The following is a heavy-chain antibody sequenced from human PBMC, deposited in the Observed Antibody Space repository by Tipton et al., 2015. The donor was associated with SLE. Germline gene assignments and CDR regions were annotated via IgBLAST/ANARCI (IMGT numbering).Heavy chain of an antibody. CDR1: GFTVSSNY. J-gene: IGHJ3*02. Sequence: GSLRLSCAASGFTVSSNYMSWVRQAPGKGLEWVSVIYSGGSTYYADSVKGRFTISRHNSKNTLYLQMNSLRAEDTAVYYCARDLRTRGYSYGHEDAFDIWGQGTMVTVSS. D-gene: IGHD5-18*01. V-gene: IGHV3-53*04. CDR2: IYSGGST. CDR3: ARDLRTRGYSYGHEDAFDI.